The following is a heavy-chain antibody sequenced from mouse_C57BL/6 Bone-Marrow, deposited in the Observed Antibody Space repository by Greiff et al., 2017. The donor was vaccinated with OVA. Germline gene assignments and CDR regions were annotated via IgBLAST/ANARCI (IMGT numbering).Heavy chain of an antibody. CDR2: IYPRSGNT. D-gene: IGHD2-1*01. CDR3: ASGPYYGNYGFAY. V-gene: IGHV1-81*01. Sequence: VKLQQSGAELARPGASVKLSCKASGYTFTSYGISWVKQRTGQGLEWIGEIYPRSGNTYYNEKFKGKATLTADKSSSTAYMELRSLPSEDSAVYFCASGPYYGNYGFAYWGQGTLVTVSA. J-gene: IGHJ3*01. CDR1: GYTFTSYG.